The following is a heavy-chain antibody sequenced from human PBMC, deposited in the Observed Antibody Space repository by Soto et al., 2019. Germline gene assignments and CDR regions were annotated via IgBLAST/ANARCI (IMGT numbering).Heavy chain of an antibody. CDR1: GISLTNSGAG. D-gene: IGHD3-9*01. CDR3: AQMDFDLYGMDV. CDR2: IYWDDAK. J-gene: IGHJ6*02. Sequence: QITLTESGPTLVKPTQTLTLTCTFSGISLTNSGAGVSWIRQPPGKALEWLAVIYWDDAKHFSPSQKSRLTITKDTAKNQVVLTMTNMGSVDTATYFWAQMDFDLYGMDVWGQGTTVIVSS. V-gene: IGHV2-5*02.